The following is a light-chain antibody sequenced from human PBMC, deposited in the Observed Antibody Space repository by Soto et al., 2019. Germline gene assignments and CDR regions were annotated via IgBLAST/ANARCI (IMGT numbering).Light chain of an antibody. J-gene: IGKJ4*02. CDR1: QTVERW. Sequence: GDRARDTCRASQTVERWMAWYQQKPGKAPKLLISDVSTLERGVPSRFSGSGSATEFTLTIRGLQPDDFAIYYCQQDINNPRRFGEGAKVEIK. CDR2: DVS. CDR3: QQDINNPRR. V-gene: IGKV1-5*01.